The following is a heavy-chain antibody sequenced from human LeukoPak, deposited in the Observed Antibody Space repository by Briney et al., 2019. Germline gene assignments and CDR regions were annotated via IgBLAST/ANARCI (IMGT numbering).Heavy chain of an antibody. CDR1: GGTFSSYA. V-gene: IGHV1-69*05. D-gene: IGHD1/OR15-1a*01. CDR3: ARGISPRNKGAFDY. CDR2: IIPIFGTA. Sequence: SVKVSCKASGGTFSSYAISWVRQAPGQGLEWMGRIIPIFGTANYAQKFQGRVTITTDESMSTAYMELSSLRSEDTAVYYCARGISPRNKGAFDYWGQGTLVTVSS. J-gene: IGHJ4*02.